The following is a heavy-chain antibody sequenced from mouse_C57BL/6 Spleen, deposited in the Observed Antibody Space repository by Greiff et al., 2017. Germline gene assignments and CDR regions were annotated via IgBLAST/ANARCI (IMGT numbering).Heavy chain of an antibody. CDR3: AREGDYYGSSYVDYAMDY. CDR2: IWSDGST. D-gene: IGHD1-1*01. J-gene: IGHJ4*01. V-gene: IGHV2-6*03. Sequence: QVQLKESGPGLVAPSQSLSITCTVSGFSLTSYGVHWVRQPPGKGLEWLVVIWSDGSTTYNSALKSRLSISKDNSKSQVFLKMNSHQTDDTAMYYCAREGDYYGSSYVDYAMDYWGQGTSVTVSS. CDR1: GFSLTSYG.